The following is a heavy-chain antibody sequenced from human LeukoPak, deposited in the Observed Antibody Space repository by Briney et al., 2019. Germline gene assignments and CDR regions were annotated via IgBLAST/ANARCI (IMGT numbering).Heavy chain of an antibody. CDR2: IYYSGST. J-gene: IGHJ4*02. V-gene: IGHV4-30-4*08. CDR3: ASLAPYYYDSSGIDY. CDR1: GGSISSGDYY. D-gene: IGHD3-22*01. Sequence: NPSQTLSLTCTVSGGSISSGDYYWSWIRQPTGKGLEWIGYIYYSGSTYYNPSLKSRVTISVDTSKNQFSLKLSSVTAADTAVYYCASLAPYYYDSSGIDYWGQGTLVTVSS.